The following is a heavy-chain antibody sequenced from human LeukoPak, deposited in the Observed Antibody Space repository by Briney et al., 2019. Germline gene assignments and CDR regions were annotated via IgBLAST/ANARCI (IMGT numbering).Heavy chain of an antibody. CDR3: ARQERPLRWVDWYFDL. Sequence: SSETLSLTCTVSGGSISSYYWSWIRQPPGKGLEWIGYIYYSGSTNYNPSLKSRVTISVDTSKNQFSLKLSSVTAADTAVYYCARQERPLRWVDWYFDLWGRGTLVTVSS. CDR1: GGSISSYY. CDR2: IYYSGST. D-gene: IGHD4-23*01. V-gene: IGHV4-59*08. J-gene: IGHJ2*01.